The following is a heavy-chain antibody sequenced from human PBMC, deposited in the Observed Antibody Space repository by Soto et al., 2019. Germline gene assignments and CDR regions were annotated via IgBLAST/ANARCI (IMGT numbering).Heavy chain of an antibody. V-gene: IGHV4-61*08. CDR1: GGSISSGGYY. CDR3: ARRWGTYFDF. J-gene: IGHJ4*02. CDR2: IYYSGST. D-gene: IGHD7-27*01. Sequence: PSETLSLTCTVSGGSISSGGYYWSWIRQPPGKGLEWIGYIYYSGSTDYDPSLKSRVTISVDTSKNQFSLKLSSVTAADTAVYYCARRWGTYFDFWGQGTLVTVSS.